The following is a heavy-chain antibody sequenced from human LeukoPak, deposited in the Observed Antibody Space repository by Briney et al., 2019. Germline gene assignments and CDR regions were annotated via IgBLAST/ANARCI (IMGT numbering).Heavy chain of an antibody. V-gene: IGHV3-23*01. D-gene: IGHD2-2*01. CDR1: GFTFSSYA. CDR3: AKFPLVVPAASDY. Sequence: GGSLTLSCAASGFTFSSYAMSWARHAPGEGLEWVSAISGSGGSTYYADSVKGRFTMSRDNSKNTLYLQMNSLRAEDTAVYYCAKFPLVVPAASDYWGQGTLVTVSS. J-gene: IGHJ4*02. CDR2: ISGSGGST.